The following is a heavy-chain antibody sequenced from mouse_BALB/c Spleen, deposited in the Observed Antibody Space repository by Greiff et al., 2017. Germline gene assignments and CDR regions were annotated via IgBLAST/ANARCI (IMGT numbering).Heavy chain of an antibody. J-gene: IGHJ2*01. CDR3: ARVHYGNYGYFDD. Sequence: QVQLKESGPGLVAPSQSLSITCTVSGFSLTGYGVNWVRQPPGKGLEWLGMIWGDGSTDYNSALKSRLSISKDNSKSQVFLKMNSLQTDDTARYYCARVHYGNYGYFDDWGQGTTLTVSS. D-gene: IGHD2-1*01. CDR2: IWGDGST. CDR1: GFSLTGYG. V-gene: IGHV2-6-7*01.